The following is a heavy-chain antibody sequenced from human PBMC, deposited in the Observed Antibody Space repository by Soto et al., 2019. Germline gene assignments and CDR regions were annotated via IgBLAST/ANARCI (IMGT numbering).Heavy chain of an antibody. CDR2: IYYSGST. CDR3: ARPPPPDLGPTLWFDP. CDR1: GGSISSSSYY. J-gene: IGHJ5*02. Sequence: SETLSLTCTVSGGSISSSSYYWGWIRQPPGKGLEWIGSIYYSGSTYYNPSLKSRVTISVDTSKNQFSLKLSSVTAADTAVYYCARPPPPDLGPTLWFDPWGQGTLVTVSS. V-gene: IGHV4-39*01.